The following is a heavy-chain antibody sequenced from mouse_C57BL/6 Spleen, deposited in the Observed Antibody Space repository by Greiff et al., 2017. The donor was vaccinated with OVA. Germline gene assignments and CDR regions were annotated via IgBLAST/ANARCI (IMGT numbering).Heavy chain of an antibody. CDR2: IWWDDDK. CDR1: GFSLSTFGMG. Sequence: QVTLKESGPGILQPSQTLSLTCSFSGFSLSTFGMGVGWIRQPSGKDLEWLAHIWWDDDKYYNPALKSRLTISKDTSKNQVFLKIANVDTADTATYYCAYYYSNYGGYFDVWGTGTTVTVSS. CDR3: AYYYSNYGGYFDV. D-gene: IGHD2-5*01. V-gene: IGHV8-8*01. J-gene: IGHJ1*03.